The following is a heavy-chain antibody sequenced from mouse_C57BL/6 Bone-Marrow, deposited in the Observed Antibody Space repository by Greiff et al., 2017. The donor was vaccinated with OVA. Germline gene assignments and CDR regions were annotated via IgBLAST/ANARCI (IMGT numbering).Heavy chain of an antibody. J-gene: IGHJ1*03. D-gene: IGHD1-1*01. CDR2: IYPGDGDT. CDR1: GYAFSSSW. V-gene: IGHV1-82*01. Sequence: QVQLKESGPELVKPGASVKISCKASGYAFSSSWMNWVKQRPGKGLEWIGRIYPGDGDTNYNGKFKGKATLTADKSSSTAYMQLSSLTSEDSAVYFCARGCYYGSSYDVWGTGTTVTVSS. CDR3: ARGCYYGSSYDV.